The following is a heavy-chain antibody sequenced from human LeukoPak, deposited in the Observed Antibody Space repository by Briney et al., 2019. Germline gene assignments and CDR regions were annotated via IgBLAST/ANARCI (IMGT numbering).Heavy chain of an antibody. J-gene: IGHJ4*02. CDR1: GCSISSYY. CDR2: IYTSGST. Sequence: SETLSLTCTVSGCSISSYYWSWIRQPPGKGLEWIGRIYTSGSTNYNPSLKSRVTMSVDTSKNQFSLKLSSVTAADTAVYYCARGASAARNTVFDYWGQGTLVTVSS. D-gene: IGHD6-6*01. V-gene: IGHV4-4*07. CDR3: ARGASAARNTVFDY.